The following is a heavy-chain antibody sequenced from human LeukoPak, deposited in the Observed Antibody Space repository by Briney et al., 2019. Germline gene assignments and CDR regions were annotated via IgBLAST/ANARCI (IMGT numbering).Heavy chain of an antibody. J-gene: IGHJ5*02. Sequence: SVKVSCKASGGTFSSYTISWVRQAPGQGLEWMGRIIPILGIANYAQKFQGRVTITADKSTSTAYMELSSLRSEDTAVYYCAREGEDIVVVPAASDWFDPWGQGTLVTVSS. D-gene: IGHD2-2*01. CDR2: IIPILGIA. CDR3: AREGEDIVVVPAASDWFDP. V-gene: IGHV1-69*04. CDR1: GGTFSSYT.